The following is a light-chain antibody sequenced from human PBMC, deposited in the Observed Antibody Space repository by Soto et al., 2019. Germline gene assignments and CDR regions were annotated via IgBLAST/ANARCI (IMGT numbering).Light chain of an antibody. J-gene: IGKJ5*01. CDR1: LSVSSY. CDR3: QQRSNWPPIT. V-gene: IGKV3-11*01. Sequence: VVLTQSPATLSLXXGXXXXXXXRASLSVSSYLAWYQQKPGQAPRLLIYGASTRATGIPARFSGSGSGTEFTLTISSLQSEDFAVYYCQQRSNWPPITFGQGTRLEIK. CDR2: GAS.